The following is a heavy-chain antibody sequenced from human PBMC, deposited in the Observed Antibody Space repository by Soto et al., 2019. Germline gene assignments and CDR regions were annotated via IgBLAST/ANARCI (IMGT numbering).Heavy chain of an antibody. CDR1: VYTVTSYY. V-gene: IGHV1-2*02. CDR3: ARDAAQGGGSEGFEY. D-gene: IGHD2-15*01. Sequence: ASVKVCGKASVYTVTSYYIHWVGQTPGLGLEWMGWINPNSGATKYPQKFHGRVTITRDTSIRTVYMSLTGLKSDDTAVYFCARDAAQGGGSEGFEYWDQGTLDTVST. CDR2: INPNSGAT. J-gene: IGHJ4*02.